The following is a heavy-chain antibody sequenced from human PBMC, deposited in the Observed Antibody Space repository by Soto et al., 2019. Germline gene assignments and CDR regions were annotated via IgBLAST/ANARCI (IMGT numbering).Heavy chain of an antibody. Sequence: ASVKVSCKASACSFSSYGITWVRQAPGQGLEWLGWISAYDGNTNYAQILQGRVSMTTDTSTNTAYMEVRSLRSDDTAVYYCARGGYYDSSGSRNYYYYGMNVWGQGTTVTVSS. CDR2: ISAYDGNT. CDR1: ACSFSSYG. J-gene: IGHJ6*02. V-gene: IGHV1-18*04. D-gene: IGHD3-22*01. CDR3: ARGGYYDSSGSRNYYYYGMNV.